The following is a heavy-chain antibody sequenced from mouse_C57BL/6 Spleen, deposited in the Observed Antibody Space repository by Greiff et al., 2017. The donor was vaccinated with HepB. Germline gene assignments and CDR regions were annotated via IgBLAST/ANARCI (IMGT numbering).Heavy chain of an antibody. CDR3: ARSSGYYERYWYFDV. D-gene: IGHD2-3*01. Sequence: VQLQQPGTELVKPGASVKLSCKASGYTFTSYWMHWVKQRPGQGLEWIGNINPSNGGTNYNEKFKSKATLTVDKSSSTAYMQLSSLTSEDSAVYYCARSSGYYERYWYFDVWGTGTTVTVSS. V-gene: IGHV1-53*01. CDR1: GYTFTSYW. J-gene: IGHJ1*03. CDR2: INPSNGGT.